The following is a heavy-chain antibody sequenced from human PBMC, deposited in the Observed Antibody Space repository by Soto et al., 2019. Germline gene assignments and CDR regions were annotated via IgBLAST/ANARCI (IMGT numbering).Heavy chain of an antibody. CDR1: GFTFSDYA. D-gene: IGHD3-16*01. Sequence: QVQLVESGGGVVQPGWSLRLSCVTSGFTFSDYAMYWVRQAPGKGLEWVAVIRPDGSNRYYADSVKGRFTISRDISKNTLYLQMSSLRADDTAVYFCARVGRPQHLLTGFDNWGQGTLVTVSS. CDR2: IRPDGSNR. V-gene: IGHV3-33*01. J-gene: IGHJ5*02. CDR3: ARVGRPQHLLTGFDN.